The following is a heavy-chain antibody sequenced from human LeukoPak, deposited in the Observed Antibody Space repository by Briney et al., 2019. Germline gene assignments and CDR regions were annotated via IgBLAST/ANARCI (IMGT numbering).Heavy chain of an antibody. CDR2: IKQDGSEK. J-gene: IGHJ4*02. V-gene: IGHV3-7*01. D-gene: IGHD1-26*01. CDR3: ARDMAIIVGATTFDY. Sequence: GGSLRLSCAASGFTFSSYWMSWVRQAPGKGLEWGANIKQDGSEKYYVDSVKGRFTISRDNAKNSLYLQMNSLRAEDTAVYYCARDMAIIVGATTFDYWGQGTLVTVSS. CDR1: GFTFSSYW.